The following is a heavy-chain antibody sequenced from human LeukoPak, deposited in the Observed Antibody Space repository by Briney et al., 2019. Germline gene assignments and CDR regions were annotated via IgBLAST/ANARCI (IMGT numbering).Heavy chain of an antibody. CDR2: ISAYNGNT. D-gene: IGHD3-10*01. Sequence: ASVNVSCKASGYTFTIYGISWVRQAPGQGLEWMGWISAYNGNTNYAQKLQGRVTMTTDTSTSTAYMELRSLRSDDTAVYYCARAAYYYQAGFDPWGQGTLVTVSS. J-gene: IGHJ5*02. V-gene: IGHV1-18*01. CDR1: GYTFTIYG. CDR3: ARAAYYYQAGFDP.